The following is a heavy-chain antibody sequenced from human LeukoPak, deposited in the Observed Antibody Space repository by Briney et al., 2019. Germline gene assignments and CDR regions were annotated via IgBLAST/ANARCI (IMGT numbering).Heavy chain of an antibody. Sequence: SETLSLTCTVPGGSINRFYWSWIRQASGQGLEWIGYGHYSGNTNYNPSLKSRVTISVDTSKNQVSLKLRSVTAADTAVYYCATRNYGGNSEYFDFWGQGALVTVSS. D-gene: IGHD4-23*01. J-gene: IGHJ4*02. CDR1: GGSINRFY. V-gene: IGHV4-59*12. CDR3: ATRNYGGNSEYFDF. CDR2: GHYSGNT.